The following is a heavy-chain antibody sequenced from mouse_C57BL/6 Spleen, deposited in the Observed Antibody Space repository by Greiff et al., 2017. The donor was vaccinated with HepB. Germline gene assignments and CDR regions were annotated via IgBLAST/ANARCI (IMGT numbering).Heavy chain of an antibody. Sequence: QVQLQQSGAELVRPGASVKLSCKASGYTFTDYYINWVKQRPGQGLEWIARIYPGSGNTYYNEKFKGKATLTAEKSSSTAYMQLSSLTSEDSAVYFCARYDYGGTGAMDYWGQGTSVTVSS. V-gene: IGHV1-76*01. CDR2: IYPGSGNT. J-gene: IGHJ4*01. CDR3: ARYDYGGTGAMDY. CDR1: GYTFTDYY. D-gene: IGHD2-4*01.